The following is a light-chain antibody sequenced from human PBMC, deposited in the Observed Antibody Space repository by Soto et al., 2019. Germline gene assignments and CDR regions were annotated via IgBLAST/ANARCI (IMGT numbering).Light chain of an antibody. V-gene: IGLV2-8*01. CDR3: SSYAASNNVGV. Sequence: QSVLTQPPSASGSPGQSVTISCIGTSSDVGGYNYVSWYQQHPGKAPKLMIYEVSKRPSGVPDRFSGSKSGNTASLTVSGLQPEDEADYYCSSYAASNNVGVFGGGTKLTVL. CDR2: EVS. CDR1: SSDVGGYNY. J-gene: IGLJ2*01.